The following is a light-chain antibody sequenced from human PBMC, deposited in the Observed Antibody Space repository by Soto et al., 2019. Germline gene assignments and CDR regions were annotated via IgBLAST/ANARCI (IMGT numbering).Light chain of an antibody. CDR2: GAS. V-gene: IGKV3-20*01. CDR3: QQYGSSSWG. Sequence: EIVLTHSPGTLSLSPAERVTLSCRTSQTISSSYLAWYQQKPGQAPRLLIYGASSRATGIPDRFSGSGSGTDVNLTISRLEPEDFAVYFCQQYGSSSWGFGQGTKVDIK. J-gene: IGKJ1*01. CDR1: QTISSSY.